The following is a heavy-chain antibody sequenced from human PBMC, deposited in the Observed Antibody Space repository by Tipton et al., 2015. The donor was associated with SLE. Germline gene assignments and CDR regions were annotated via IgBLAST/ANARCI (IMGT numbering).Heavy chain of an antibody. D-gene: IGHD6-13*01. CDR2: IWYDGSNK. Sequence: SLRLSCAASGFTFSSYGMHWVRQAPGKGLEWVAVIWYDGSNKYYADSVKGRFTISRDNSKNTLYLQMNSLRAEDTAVYYCAKGREQQLVRDYFDYWGQGTLVTVSS. J-gene: IGHJ4*02. V-gene: IGHV3-33*06. CDR1: GFTFSSYG. CDR3: AKGREQQLVRDYFDY.